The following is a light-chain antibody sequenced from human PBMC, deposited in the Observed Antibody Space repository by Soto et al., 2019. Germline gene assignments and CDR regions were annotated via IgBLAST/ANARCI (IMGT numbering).Light chain of an antibody. V-gene: IGKV1-39*01. CDR3: QQSYSTPRLT. CDR1: QSISSY. CDR2: AAS. Sequence: DIRMTQSPSSLSASVGDRVTITCRASQSISSYLNWYQQKPGKAPKLLIYAASSLQSGVPSRFSGSGSGTAFTLTISSLQPEDFATYYCQQSYSTPRLTFGGGTPVEIK. J-gene: IGKJ4*01.